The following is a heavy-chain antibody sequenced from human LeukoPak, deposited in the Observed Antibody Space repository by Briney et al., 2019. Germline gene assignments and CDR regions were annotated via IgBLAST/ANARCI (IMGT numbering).Heavy chain of an antibody. D-gene: IGHD6-19*01. CDR1: GRSIRSSSYY. CDR3: ARQVVAVAGTGYFDY. V-gene: IGHV4-39*01. Sequence: SETLSLTCTVSGRSIRSSSYYWGWIRQPPGKGLEWIGSIYYSGSTYYNASLKSRGTISVDTSKNQFSLKLNSVTAADTAVYFCARQVVAVAGTGYFDYWGQGTLVTVSS. CDR2: IYYSGST. J-gene: IGHJ4*02.